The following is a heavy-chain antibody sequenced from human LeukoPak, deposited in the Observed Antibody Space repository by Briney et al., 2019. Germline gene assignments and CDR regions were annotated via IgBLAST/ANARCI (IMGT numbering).Heavy chain of an antibody. CDR1: GGSISSYY. CDR3: ARGVGSSSPYYMDV. CDR2: IYYSGST. Sequence: SETLSLTCTVSGGSISSYYWSWVRQPPGKGLEWIGYIYYSGSTNYNPSLTSRVTISVDTSKNQFSLKLSSVTAADTAVYYCARGVGSSSPYYMDVWGNGTTVTVSS. D-gene: IGHD6-13*01. J-gene: IGHJ6*03. V-gene: IGHV4-59*01.